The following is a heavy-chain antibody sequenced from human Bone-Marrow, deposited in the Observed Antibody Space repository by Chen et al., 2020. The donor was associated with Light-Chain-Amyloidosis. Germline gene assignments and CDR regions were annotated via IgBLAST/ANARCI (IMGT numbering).Heavy chain of an antibody. J-gene: IGHJ4*02. V-gene: IGHV3-30*02. CDR3: AKEPSRHMVRGEPELDY. CDR1: GFTFRSYP. Sequence: VQLLESGGGLVQPGGSLRLSCEASGFTFRSYPMSWVRQASGKGLEWVAFIRYDGSNKYYADSVKGRFTISRDNSKNTLYLQMNSLRAEDTAVYYCAKEPSRHMVRGEPELDYWGQGTLVTVSS. CDR2: IRYDGSNK. D-gene: IGHD3-10*01.